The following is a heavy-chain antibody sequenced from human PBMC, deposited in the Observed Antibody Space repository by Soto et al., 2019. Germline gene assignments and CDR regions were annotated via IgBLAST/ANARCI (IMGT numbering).Heavy chain of an antibody. Sequence: GASVKVSCKASGYTFTGYYMHWVRQAPGQGLEWMGWINPNSGGTNYAQKFQGWVTMTRDTSISTAYMELSRLRSDDTAVYYCARDLDCSGGSCYSGGRGAFDIWGQGTMVTVSS. D-gene: IGHD2-15*01. CDR3: ARDLDCSGGSCYSGGRGAFDI. CDR1: GYTFTGYY. CDR2: INPNSGGT. V-gene: IGHV1-2*04. J-gene: IGHJ3*02.